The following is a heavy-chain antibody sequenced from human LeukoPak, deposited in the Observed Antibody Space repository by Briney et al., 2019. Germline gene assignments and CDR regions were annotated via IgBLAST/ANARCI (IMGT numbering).Heavy chain of an antibody. Sequence: SETLSLTCTVSGGSISSGGYYWSWIRQPPGKGLEWIGYIYHSGSTYYNPSLKSRVTISVDRSKNQFSLKLSSVTAADTAVYYCARSPRGSGSSSFQAFDYWGQGTLVTVSS. CDR1: GGSISSGGYY. D-gene: IGHD6-6*01. CDR2: IYHSGST. V-gene: IGHV4-30-2*01. CDR3: ARSPRGSGSSSFQAFDY. J-gene: IGHJ4*02.